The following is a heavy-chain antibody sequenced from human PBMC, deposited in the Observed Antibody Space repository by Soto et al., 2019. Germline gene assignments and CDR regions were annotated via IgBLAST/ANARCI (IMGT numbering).Heavy chain of an antibody. D-gene: IGHD5-18*01. CDR2: IYYTGST. J-gene: IGHJ6*02. Sequence: KPSETLSLTCSVSGGSISTYYWSWIRQPPEKGLEWIGYIYYTGSTNYNPSLKSRVTMSLDTSKNQFSLKVTSLTAADTAVYYCARGGYSYGRDYGMDVWGQGTTVTVSS. CDR1: GGSISTYY. V-gene: IGHV4-59*01. CDR3: ARGGYSYGRDYGMDV.